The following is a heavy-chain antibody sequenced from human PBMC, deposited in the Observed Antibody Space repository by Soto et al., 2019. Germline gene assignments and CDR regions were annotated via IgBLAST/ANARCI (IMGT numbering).Heavy chain of an antibody. Sequence: PGGSLRLSCAASGFTFSSYAMHWVRQAPGKGLEWVAVISYDGSNKYYADSVKGRFTISRDNSKNTLYLQMNSLRAEDTAVYYCASNAQQWLVLFDYYYYGMDVWGQGTTVTVSS. CDR1: GFTFSSYA. CDR2: ISYDGSNK. CDR3: ASNAQQWLVLFDYYYYGMDV. D-gene: IGHD6-19*01. V-gene: IGHV3-30-3*01. J-gene: IGHJ6*02.